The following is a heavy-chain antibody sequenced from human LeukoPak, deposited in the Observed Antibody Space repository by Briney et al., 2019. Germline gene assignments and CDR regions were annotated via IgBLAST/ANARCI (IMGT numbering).Heavy chain of an antibody. CDR3: AREGYSGSYHYDAFDI. CDR2: IYTSGST. Sequence: SETLSLTCTVSGGSISSYYWSWIRQTAGKGLERIGRIYTSGSTNYNPSLKSRVTMSVDTSKNQFSLKLSSVTAADTAVYYCAREGYSGSYHYDAFDIWGQGTMVTVSS. CDR1: GGSISSYY. D-gene: IGHD1-26*01. V-gene: IGHV4-4*07. J-gene: IGHJ3*02.